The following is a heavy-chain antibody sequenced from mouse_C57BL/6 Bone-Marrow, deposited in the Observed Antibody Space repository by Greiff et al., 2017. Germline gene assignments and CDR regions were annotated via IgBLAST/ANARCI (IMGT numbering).Heavy chain of an antibody. CDR1: GFTFSDFY. V-gene: IGHV7-1*01. CDR2: SRNKANDYTT. CDR3: ARDAPYYAMDY. Sequence: EVQVVESGGGLVQSGRSLRLSCATSGFTFSDFYMEWVRQAPGKGLEWIAASRNKANDYTTEYSASVKGRFIVSRDTSQSILHLQMNALRAEDTAIYYCARDAPYYAMDYWGQGTSVTVSS. J-gene: IGHJ4*01.